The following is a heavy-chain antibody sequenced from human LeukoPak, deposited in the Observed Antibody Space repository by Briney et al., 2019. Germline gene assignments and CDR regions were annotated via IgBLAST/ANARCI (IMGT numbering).Heavy chain of an antibody. V-gene: IGHV4-30-4*08. Sequence: SETLSLTCTVSGGSISSGDYYWSWIRQPPGKGLEWIGYIYYSGNTFHYNPSLKSRVNISVDTSKNQFSLRLSSVAAVDTAVYYCASTNCSSAGCYGANWFDPWGQGTLVTVSS. CDR3: ASTNCSSAGCYGANWFDP. D-gene: IGHD2-2*01. CDR1: GGSISSGDYY. CDR2: IYYSGNT. J-gene: IGHJ5*02.